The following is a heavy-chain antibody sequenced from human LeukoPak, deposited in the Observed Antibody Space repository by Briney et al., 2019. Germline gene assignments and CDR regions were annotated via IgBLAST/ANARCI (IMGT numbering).Heavy chain of an antibody. Sequence: SETLPLTCPVSGGSISSSSYYWGWIRQPPGKGLEWIGSIYYSGSTYYNPSLKSRVTISVDTSKNQFSLKLSSVTAADTAVYYCARDLVRGVNNYWGQGTLVTVSS. D-gene: IGHD3-10*01. CDR1: GGSISSSSYY. CDR3: ARDLVRGVNNY. V-gene: IGHV4-39*07. CDR2: IYYSGST. J-gene: IGHJ4*02.